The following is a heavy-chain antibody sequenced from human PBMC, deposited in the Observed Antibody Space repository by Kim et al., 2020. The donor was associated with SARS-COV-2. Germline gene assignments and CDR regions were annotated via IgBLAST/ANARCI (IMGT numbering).Heavy chain of an antibody. CDR3: ARVLWYCSGGSCLDY. Sequence: DSVKGRFTISRDNAKNSLCLKMNSLQAEDTAVSYCARVLWYCSGGSCLDYWGQGTLVTVSS. V-gene: IGHV3-21*01. J-gene: IGHJ4*02. D-gene: IGHD2-15*01.